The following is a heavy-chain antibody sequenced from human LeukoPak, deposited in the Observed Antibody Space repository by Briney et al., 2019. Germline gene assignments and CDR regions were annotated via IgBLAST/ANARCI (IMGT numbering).Heavy chain of an antibody. CDR3: ARLVGTDDAEYFQH. D-gene: IGHD1-26*01. Sequence: SETLSLTCTVSGGSISSSSYYWGWIRQPPGKGLEWIGSIYYSGSTYYNPSLKSRVTISVDTSKDQFSLKLSSVTAADTAVYYCARLVGTDDAEYFQHWGQGTLVTVSS. CDR1: GGSISSSSYY. J-gene: IGHJ1*01. V-gene: IGHV4-39*01. CDR2: IYYSGST.